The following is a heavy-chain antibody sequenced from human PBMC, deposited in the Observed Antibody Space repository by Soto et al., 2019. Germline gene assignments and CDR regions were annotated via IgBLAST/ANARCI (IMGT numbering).Heavy chain of an antibody. D-gene: IGHD6-13*01. CDR1: GYTFTSYY. CDR2: INPRGGIT. J-gene: IGHJ6*02. CDR3: ASSPAYGSSGDGNPPDLSHGLDD. Sequence: ASVKVSCKASGYTFTSYYIHLVRQAPGQGLEWMGIINPRGGITTYAQKFQGRLTMTGDTSTSTVYMELSSLTSEDTAMYHCASSPAYGSSGDGNPPDLSHGLDDWGQGTTVTVSS. V-gene: IGHV1-46*01.